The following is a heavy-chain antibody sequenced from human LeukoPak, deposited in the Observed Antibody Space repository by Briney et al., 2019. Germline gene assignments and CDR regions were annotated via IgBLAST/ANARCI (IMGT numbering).Heavy chain of an antibody. CDR1: GFTFSSYG. D-gene: IGHD2-15*01. V-gene: IGHV3-30*03. CDR2: ISYDGSNK. J-gene: IGHJ4*02. Sequence: PGGSLRLSCAASGFTFSSYGMHWVRQAPGKGLEWVAVISYDGSNKYYADSVKGRLTISRDNSKNTLYLQMNSVRVEDTAVYYCARGSLEGNCSGGSCYDYWGQGTLVTVSS. CDR3: ARGSLEGNCSGGSCYDY.